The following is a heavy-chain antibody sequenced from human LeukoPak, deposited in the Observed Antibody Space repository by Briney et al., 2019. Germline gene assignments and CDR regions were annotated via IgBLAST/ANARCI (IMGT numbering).Heavy chain of an antibody. CDR2: IKQDGSES. Sequence: GRSLRLSCAASGFTFSSYWMSWVRQVPGKGLEWVANIKQDGSESYYVDSMKGRFTISRDNAKNSLYLQMNSLRAEDTAVYYCARGAFSFHYWGPGTRVTVSS. V-gene: IGHV3-7*01. D-gene: IGHD3-3*02. CDR3: ARGAFSFHY. CDR1: GFTFSSYW. J-gene: IGHJ4*02.